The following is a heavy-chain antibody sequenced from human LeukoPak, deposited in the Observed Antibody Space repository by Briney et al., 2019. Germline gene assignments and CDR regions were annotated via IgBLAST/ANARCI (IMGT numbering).Heavy chain of an antibody. V-gene: IGHV4-39*01. Sequence: PSETLSLTCTVSGGSIRSSSYYWGWIRQPPGKGVEWIGSGYYSGTTYYNPSLKSRVTISVDTSKNQFSLKLTSVTAADTAVYYCARPLSGGSCFAGWGQGTLVTVSS. CDR1: GGSIRSSSYY. CDR3: ARPLSGGSCFAG. D-gene: IGHD2-15*01. J-gene: IGHJ4*02. CDR2: GYYSGTT.